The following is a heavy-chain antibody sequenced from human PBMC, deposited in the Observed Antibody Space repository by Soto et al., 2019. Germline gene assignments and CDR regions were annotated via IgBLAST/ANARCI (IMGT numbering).Heavy chain of an antibody. J-gene: IGHJ4*02. CDR3: GRERATGK. CDR2: ISRDGNTK. V-gene: IGHV3-30*09. CDR1: GFTLSNNA. Sequence: QVQLVESGGDVVQPGRSLRLSCAASGFTLSNNAMHWVRQAPGKGLEWVAGISRDGNTKFYADFVQGRFAISKDSSEDTLNLQMNSLRLEDTAVYFCGRERATGKWGQGTLVTVSS.